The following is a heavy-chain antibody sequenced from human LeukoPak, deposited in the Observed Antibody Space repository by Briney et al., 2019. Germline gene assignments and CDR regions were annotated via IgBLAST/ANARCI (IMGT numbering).Heavy chain of an antibody. Sequence: GGSLRLSCAASGFTFDDYAMHWVRQAPGKGLEWVSGISWNSGSIVYADSVKGRFTISRDNAKNSLYLQMNSLRAEDTALYYCAKANYYDSSGYYQHWGQGTLVTVSS. D-gene: IGHD3-22*01. CDR1: GFTFDDYA. J-gene: IGHJ1*01. CDR3: AKANYYDSSGYYQH. V-gene: IGHV3-9*01. CDR2: ISWNSGSI.